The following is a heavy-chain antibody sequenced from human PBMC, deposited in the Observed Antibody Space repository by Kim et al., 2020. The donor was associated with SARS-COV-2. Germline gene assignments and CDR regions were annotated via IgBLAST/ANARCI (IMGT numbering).Heavy chain of an antibody. J-gene: IGHJ5*02. V-gene: IGHV1-46*01. CDR2: INPSGGST. Sequence: ASVKVSCKASGYTFTSYYMHWVRQAPGQGLEWMGIINPSGGSTSYAQKFQGRVTMTRDTSTSTVYMELSSLRSEDTAVYYCASELGAAAGNVDNWFDPWGQGTLVTVSS. D-gene: IGHD6-13*01. CDR3: ASELGAAAGNVDNWFDP. CDR1: GYTFTSYY.